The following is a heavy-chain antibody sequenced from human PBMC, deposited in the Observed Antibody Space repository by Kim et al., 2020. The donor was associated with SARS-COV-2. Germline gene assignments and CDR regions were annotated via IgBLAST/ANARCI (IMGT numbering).Heavy chain of an antibody. J-gene: IGHJ6*02. CDR2: IKQDGSEK. CDR1: GFTFSSYW. V-gene: IGHV3-7*01. CDR3: AREVLVCSSTSCYNYYYYGMDV. D-gene: IGHD2-2*01. Sequence: GGSLRLSCAASGFTFSSYWMSWVRQAPGKGLEWVANIKQDGSEKYYVDSVKGRFTISRDNAKNSLYLQMNSLRAEDTAVYYCAREVLVCSSTSCYNYYYYGMDVWGQGTTVTVSS.